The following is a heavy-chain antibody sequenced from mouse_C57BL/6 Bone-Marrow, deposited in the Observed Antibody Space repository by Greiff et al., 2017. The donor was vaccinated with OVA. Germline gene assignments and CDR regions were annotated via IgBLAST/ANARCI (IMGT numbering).Heavy chain of an antibody. D-gene: IGHD1-1*01. V-gene: IGHV5-16*01. CDR2: INYDGSST. J-gene: IGHJ1*03. CDR3: ARVTTVVPHWYFDV. Sequence: EVKLVESEGGLVQPGSSMILSCTASGFTFSDYYMAWVRQVPEKGLEWVANINYDGSSTYYLDSLKSRFIISRDNAKNILYLQMSSLKSEDTATYYCARVTTVVPHWYFDVWGTGTTVTVSS. CDR1: GFTFSDYY.